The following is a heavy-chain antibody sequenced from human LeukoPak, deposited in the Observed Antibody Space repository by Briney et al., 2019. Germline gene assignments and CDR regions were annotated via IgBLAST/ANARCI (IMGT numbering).Heavy chain of an antibody. CDR3: ARLEDNWFDP. Sequence: SETLSLTCTVSGGSISSSSYYWGWIRQPPGKGLEWIGSIYYSGSTYYSPSLKSRVTISVDTSKNQFSLKLSSVTAADTAVYYCARLEDNWFDPWGQGTLVTVSS. CDR1: GGSISSSSYY. CDR2: IYYSGST. J-gene: IGHJ5*02. V-gene: IGHV4-39*01.